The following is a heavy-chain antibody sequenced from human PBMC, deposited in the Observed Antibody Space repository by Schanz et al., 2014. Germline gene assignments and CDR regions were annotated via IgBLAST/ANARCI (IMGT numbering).Heavy chain of an antibody. CDR1: GYIFINSG. Sequence: QVQLVQSGAEVKKPGASVKVSCKASGYIFINSGISWVRQAPGQGLEWMGWISVYNHNKEYDQKFQGRVTMTTDTSTSTAYMALTDLRSDDTAMYYCARRASCSRIGCPFDSWGQGTLVTVSS. CDR3: ARRASCSRIGCPFDS. D-gene: IGHD2-2*01. V-gene: IGHV1-18*01. CDR2: ISVYNHNK. J-gene: IGHJ4*02.